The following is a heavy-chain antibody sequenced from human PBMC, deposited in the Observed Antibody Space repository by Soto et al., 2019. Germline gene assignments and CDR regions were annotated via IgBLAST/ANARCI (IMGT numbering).Heavy chain of an antibody. CDR3: VRGAYYDILAS. CDR1: GASFSGYY. CDR2: INQSGST. Sequence: SSETLSLTCGVQGASFSGYYWSWIRQTPGKGLEWIGEINQSGSTNYNPSLKSRVTISADTSKNQLSLKLNSVTAADTAVYYCVRGAYYDILASWGQGTLVTVSS. V-gene: IGHV4-34*01. D-gene: IGHD3-9*01. J-gene: IGHJ5*02.